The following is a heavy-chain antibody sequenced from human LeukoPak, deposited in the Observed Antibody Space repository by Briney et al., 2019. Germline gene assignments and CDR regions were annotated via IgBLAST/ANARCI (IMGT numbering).Heavy chain of an antibody. CDR2: IYHSGST. J-gene: IGHJ3*02. D-gene: IGHD1-26*01. CDR3: ARRSYGIDNAFDI. V-gene: IGHV4-30-2*01. Sequence: PSQTLSLTCAVSGGSISSGGYSWSWIRQPPGKGLEWLGYIYHSGSTYYNPSLKSRVTISVDTSKNQFSMKLSSVTAADTAVYYCARRSYGIDNAFDIWGQGTMVTVSS. CDR1: GGSISSGGYS.